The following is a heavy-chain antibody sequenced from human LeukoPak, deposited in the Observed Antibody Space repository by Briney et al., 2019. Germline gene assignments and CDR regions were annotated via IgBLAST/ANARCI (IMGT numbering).Heavy chain of an antibody. CDR1: GLIFSSYA. D-gene: IGHD6-19*01. CDR3: AKDRAAKAVAGTWEFDP. J-gene: IGHJ5*02. CDR2: ISGSGGST. Sequence: PGGSLRLSCAASGLIFSSYAMSWVRQAPGKGLEWVSAISGSGGSTYYADSVKGRFTISRDNSKNTLYLQMNSLRGEDTAVYYCAKDRAAKAVAGTWEFDPWGQGTLVTVSS. V-gene: IGHV3-23*01.